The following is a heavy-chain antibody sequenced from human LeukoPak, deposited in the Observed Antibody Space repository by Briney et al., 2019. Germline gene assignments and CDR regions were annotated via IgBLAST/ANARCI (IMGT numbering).Heavy chain of an antibody. V-gene: IGHV3-30*02. CDR2: IRYDGSNK. D-gene: IGHD2-2*01. J-gene: IGHJ4*02. CDR3: AKERYCSTTTCPFDS. CDR1: GFTFSSYG. Sequence: GGTLRLSCAASGFTFSSYGMSWVRQAPGKGLEWVAFIRYDGSNKYYADSVKGRFTISRDNSKNALFLQMNSLRAEDTAVYYCAKERYCSTTTCPFDSWGQGTLVTVSS.